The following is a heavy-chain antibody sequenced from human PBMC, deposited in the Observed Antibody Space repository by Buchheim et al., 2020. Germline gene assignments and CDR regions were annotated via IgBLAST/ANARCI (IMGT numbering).Heavy chain of an antibody. J-gene: IGHJ6*02. D-gene: IGHD5-24*01. V-gene: IGHV3-33*01. CDR1: GFTFSTYG. CDR2: IWYDGTNK. CDR3: ARDRDAYDGYFYYSLDV. Sequence: QVQVVESGGGVVQPGRSLRLSCAASGFTFSTYGMHWVRQAPGQGLEWVAAIWYDGTNKYYADSVQGRFTISRGNSKNRLYLQMNSLRAEDTAVYYCARDRDAYDGYFYYSLDVWGQGTT.